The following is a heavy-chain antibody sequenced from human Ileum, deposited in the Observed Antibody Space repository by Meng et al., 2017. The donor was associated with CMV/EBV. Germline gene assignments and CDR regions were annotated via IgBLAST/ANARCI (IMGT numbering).Heavy chain of an antibody. CDR2: VYRGNLGI. Sequence: GGSLRLSCAASGFTFRNYAMSWVRRAPGKGLEWVAVVYRGNLGINYVNSVRGRFTISKDYSKNTLDLQMNSLRAEDTAVYYCVKDDPTGWGDYWGQGSLVTVSS. CDR3: VKDDPTGWGDY. J-gene: IGHJ4*02. D-gene: IGHD3-16*01. CDR1: GFTFRNYA. V-gene: IGHV3-23*03.